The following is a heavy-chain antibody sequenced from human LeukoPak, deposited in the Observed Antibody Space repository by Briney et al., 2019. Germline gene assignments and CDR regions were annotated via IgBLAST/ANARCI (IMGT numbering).Heavy chain of an antibody. V-gene: IGHV3-7*01. Sequence: GGSLRLSCAASGFTFSSYWMTWVRQAPGKGLEWVANIKQDGSEKYYVDSVKGRFTISTDNAKNSLYLQMNSLRAEDTAVYYCARIGDFDAFDIWGQGTMVTVPS. J-gene: IGHJ3*02. CDR1: GFTFSSYW. D-gene: IGHD2-21*01. CDR3: ARIGDFDAFDI. CDR2: IKQDGSEK.